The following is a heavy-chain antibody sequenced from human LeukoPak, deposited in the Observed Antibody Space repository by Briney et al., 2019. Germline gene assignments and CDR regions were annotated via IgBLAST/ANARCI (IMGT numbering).Heavy chain of an antibody. CDR3: ARETYYYDSSGYYPPYYYYYYMDV. J-gene: IGHJ6*03. V-gene: IGHV4-61*02. Sequence: SETLSLTCTVSGGSISSGSYYWSWIRQPAGKGLEWIGRIYTSGSTNYNPSLKSRVTISVDTSKNQFPLKLSSVTAADTAVYYCARETYYYDSSGYYPPYYYYYYMDVLGKGTTVTISS. CDR1: GGSISSGSYY. D-gene: IGHD3-22*01. CDR2: IYTSGST.